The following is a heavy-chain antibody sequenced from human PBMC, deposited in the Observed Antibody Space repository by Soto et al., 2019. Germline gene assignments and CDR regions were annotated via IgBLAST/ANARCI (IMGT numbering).Heavy chain of an antibody. D-gene: IGHD2-8*01. J-gene: IGHJ6*02. CDR2: ISGSGGST. CDR1: GFTFSSYA. V-gene: IGHV3-23*01. Sequence: EVQLLESGGGLVQPGGSLRLSCAASGFTFSSYAMSWVRQAPGKGLEWVSAISGSGGSTYYADSVKGRFTISRDNSKNTLYRQMNSLGAEDTALYYCAKALGLSMVYAIAGMDVWGQGTTVTVSS. CDR3: AKALGLSMVYAIAGMDV.